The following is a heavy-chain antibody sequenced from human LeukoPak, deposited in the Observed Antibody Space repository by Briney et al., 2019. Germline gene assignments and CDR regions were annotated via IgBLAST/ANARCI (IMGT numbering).Heavy chain of an antibody. V-gene: IGHV4-39*02. CDR1: TGSMTSDSYY. J-gene: IGHJ5*02. CDR2: IFYSGKT. CDR3: ARLWIVATWFDA. D-gene: IGHD2-2*03. Sequence: PSETLSLTCTVSTGSMTSDSYYWAWVRQLPGKGLEWIGTIFYSGKTYYSASLKSRVTVSLDTSKKNFSLRLSSVTAADSAVYYCARLWIVATWFDAWGQGALVTVSS.